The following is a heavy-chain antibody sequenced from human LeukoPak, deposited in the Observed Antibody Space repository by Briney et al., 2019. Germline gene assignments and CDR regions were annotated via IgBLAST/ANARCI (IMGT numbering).Heavy chain of an antibody. J-gene: IGHJ4*02. Sequence: GGSLRLSCAASGFTFSDYYMSWIRQAPGKGLEWVSSISSSSSYIYYADSVRGRFTISRDNAKNPLYLQMSSLRAEDTAVYYCARDRRFFEWLPDYWGQGTLVTVSS. V-gene: IGHV3-11*06. CDR1: GFTFSDYY. CDR2: ISSSSSYI. CDR3: ARDRRFFEWLPDY. D-gene: IGHD3-3*01.